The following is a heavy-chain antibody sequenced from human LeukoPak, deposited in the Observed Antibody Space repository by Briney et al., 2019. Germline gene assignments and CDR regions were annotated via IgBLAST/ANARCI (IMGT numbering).Heavy chain of an antibody. D-gene: IGHD1-1*01. J-gene: IGHJ6*02. CDR3: ARWNGDSYYYYGMDV. Sequence: PGESLKISCKGSGYSFTSYWIGWSRQMHGKGLEWMGIIYPGDSVTRYSTSFQGQVTIPADKSISTAYLQWSSLKASDTAMYYCARWNGDSYYYYGMDVWGQGTTVTVSS. CDR1: GYSFTSYW. V-gene: IGHV5-51*01. CDR2: IYPGDSVT.